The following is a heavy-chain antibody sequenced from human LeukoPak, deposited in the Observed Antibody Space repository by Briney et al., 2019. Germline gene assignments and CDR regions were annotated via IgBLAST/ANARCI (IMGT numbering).Heavy chain of an antibody. CDR3: ARHVAPDMDYFDY. CDR2: IDNNGIT. J-gene: IGHJ4*02. Sequence: ASETLSLTCAVSGESFSGNFWTWIRQSPGKGLEWIGEIDNNGITNYNPSLKSRVTMSVDTTKNQFSLRLTSVTAADTAVYYCARHVAPDMDYFDYWGPGTLVTVSP. D-gene: IGHD2-15*01. V-gene: IGHV4-34*01. CDR1: GESFSGNF.